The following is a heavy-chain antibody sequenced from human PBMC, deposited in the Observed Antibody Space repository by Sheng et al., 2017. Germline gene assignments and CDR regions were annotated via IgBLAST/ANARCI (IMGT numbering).Heavy chain of an antibody. CDR3: ARLSDSSGGSLDY. V-gene: IGHV4-34*01. CDR2: INHSGST. D-gene: IGHD3-22*01. Sequence: QVQLQQWGAGLLKPSETLSLTCAVYGGSFSGYYWSWIRQPPGKGLEWIGEINHSGSTNYNPSLKSRVTISVDTSKNQFSLKLSSVTAADTAVYYCARLSDSSGGSLDYWGQGTLVTVSS. CDR1: GGSFSGYY. J-gene: IGHJ4*02.